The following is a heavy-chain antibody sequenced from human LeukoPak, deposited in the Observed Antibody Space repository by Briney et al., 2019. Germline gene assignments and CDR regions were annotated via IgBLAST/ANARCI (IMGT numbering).Heavy chain of an antibody. CDR3: ARLTYSDYYFDY. CDR2: ISAYNGNT. J-gene: IGHJ4*02. Sequence: ASVKVSCKASDYTFTSYGTSWVRQAPGQGLEWMGWISAYNGNTNYAQKLQGRVTMTTDTSTSTAYMELRSLRSDDTAVYYCARLTYSDYYFDYWGQGTLVTVSS. V-gene: IGHV1-18*01. CDR1: DYTFTSYG. D-gene: IGHD4-11*01.